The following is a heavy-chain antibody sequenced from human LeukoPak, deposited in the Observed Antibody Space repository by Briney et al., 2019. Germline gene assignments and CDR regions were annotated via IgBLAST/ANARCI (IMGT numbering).Heavy chain of an antibody. J-gene: IGHJ4*02. D-gene: IGHD6-19*01. CDR1: GYTFTSYG. V-gene: IGHV1-18*01. CDR2: ICVYNGKT. Sequence: ASVTVSCKASGYTFTSYGLSWVRQAPGQGFEGVGLICVYNGKTNYAQKLQCRVTMTTETSMSTAYMELRSLRSGDTAVYYCATKQWVVAFAYWGQGTLVTVSP. CDR3: ATKQWVVAFAY.